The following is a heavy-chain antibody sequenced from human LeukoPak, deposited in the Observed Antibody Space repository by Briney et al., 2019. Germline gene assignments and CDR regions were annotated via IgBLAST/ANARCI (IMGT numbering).Heavy chain of an antibody. CDR2: ITGSGAGT. D-gene: IGHD3-3*01. J-gene: IGHJ4*02. CDR1: GFTFNIYA. V-gene: IGHV3-23*01. CDR3: AKVTDLGVVFYYFDY. Sequence: PGGSLRLSCVASGFTFNIYAMTWVRQAPGKGLEWVSGITGSGAGTYYADSVKGRFTISRDNSKNTLYLHMSSLRVEDTAVYYCAKVTDLGVVFYYFDYWGQGTLVTVSS.